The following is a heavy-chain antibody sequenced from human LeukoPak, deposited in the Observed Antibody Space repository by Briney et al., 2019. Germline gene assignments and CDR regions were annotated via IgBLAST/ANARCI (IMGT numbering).Heavy chain of an antibody. D-gene: IGHD6-6*01. Sequence: GGSLRLSCAASGFTFSSYAMHWVRQAPGKGLEWVAVISYDGSNKYYADSVKGRFTISRDNSKNTLYLQMNSLRAEDTAVYYCARDVGIAARQDWFDPWGQGTLVTVSS. V-gene: IGHV3-30-3*01. J-gene: IGHJ5*02. CDR2: ISYDGSNK. CDR1: GFTFSSYA. CDR3: ARDVGIAARQDWFDP.